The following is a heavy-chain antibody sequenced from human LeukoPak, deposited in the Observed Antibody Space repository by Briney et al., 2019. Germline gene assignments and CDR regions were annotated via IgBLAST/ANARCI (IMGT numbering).Heavy chain of an antibody. CDR2: ISYDGSNK. D-gene: IGHD2-15*01. J-gene: IGHJ1*01. CDR3: ARDRGYCSGGSCYYGWLLQH. CDR1: GFTFSSYA. V-gene: IGHV3-30-3*01. Sequence: GGSLRLSCAASGFTFSSYAMHWVRQAPGKGLEWVAVISYDGSNKYYADSVKGRFTISRDNSKNTLYLQMNSLRAEDTAVYYCARDRGYCSGGSCYYGWLLQHWGQGTLVTVSS.